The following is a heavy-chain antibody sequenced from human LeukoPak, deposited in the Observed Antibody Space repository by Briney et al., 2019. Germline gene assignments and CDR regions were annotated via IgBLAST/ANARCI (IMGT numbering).Heavy chain of an antibody. CDR3: ARGRYYYGSGSPLPDY. CDR1: GGSISSGDYY. Sequence: SQTLSLTCTVSGGSISSGDYYWSWIRQPPGKGLEWIGYIYYSGSTYYNPSLKSRVTISVDTSKNQFSLKLSSVTAADTAVYYCARGRYYYGSGSPLPDYWGQGTLVTVSS. D-gene: IGHD3-10*01. V-gene: IGHV4-30-4*08. J-gene: IGHJ4*02. CDR2: IYYSGST.